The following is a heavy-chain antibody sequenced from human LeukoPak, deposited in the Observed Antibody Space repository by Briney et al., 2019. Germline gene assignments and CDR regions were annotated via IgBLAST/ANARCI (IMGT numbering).Heavy chain of an antibody. CDR2: ISSSSSYI. J-gene: IGHJ4*02. CDR1: GFTLSSYS. D-gene: IGHD6-13*01. CDR3: ARGFGSSWYGSEQISHQYYFDY. V-gene: IGHV3-21*01. Sequence: GGSLRLSCAASGFTLSSYSMNWVRQAPGKGLEWVSSISSSSSYIYYADSVKGRFTIYRDNAKNSLYLQMNSLRAEDTAVYYCARGFGSSWYGSEQISHQYYFDYWGQGTLVTVSS.